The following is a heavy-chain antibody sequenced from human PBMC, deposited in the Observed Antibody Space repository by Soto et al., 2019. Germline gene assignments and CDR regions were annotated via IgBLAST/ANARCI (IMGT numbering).Heavy chain of an antibody. Sequence: GASVKVSCKVSGYTLTELSMHWVRQAPGKGLEWMGGFDPEDGETIYAQKFQGRVTMTEGTSTDTAYMELSSLRSEDTAAYYCATPALSSGWYDYYYGMDVWGQGTTVTVSS. D-gene: IGHD6-19*01. J-gene: IGHJ6*02. CDR3: ATPALSSGWYDYYYGMDV. CDR1: GYTLTELS. V-gene: IGHV1-24*01. CDR2: FDPEDGET.